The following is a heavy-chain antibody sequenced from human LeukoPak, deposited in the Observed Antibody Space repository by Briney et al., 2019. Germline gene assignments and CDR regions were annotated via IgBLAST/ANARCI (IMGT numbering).Heavy chain of an antibody. J-gene: IGHJ5*02. V-gene: IGHV4-34*01. Sequence: SETLSLTCAVYGGSFSDYYWSWIRQPPGKGLEWIGEINHSGSTNYNPSLKSRVTTSVDTSKNQFSLKLSSVTAADTAVYYCAQGHDYGDYLNWSDPWGQGTLVTVSS. CDR3: AQGHDYGDYLNWSDP. CDR2: INHSGST. D-gene: IGHD4-17*01. CDR1: GGSFSDYY.